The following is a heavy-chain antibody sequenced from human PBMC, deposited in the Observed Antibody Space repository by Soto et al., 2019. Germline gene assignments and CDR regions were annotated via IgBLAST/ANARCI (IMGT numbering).Heavy chain of an antibody. CDR3: ASPLGLTWCGP. CDR2: ISYDGSNK. Sequence: HPGGSLRLSCVASGFTFSSYAMHWVRQAPGKGLEWVAVISYDGSNKYYADSVKGRFTISRDNSKNTLYLQMNSLRAEDTAVYYCASPLGLTWCGPWGKGTRVTSSS. CDR1: GFTFSSYA. V-gene: IGHV3-30-3*01. J-gene: IGHJ5*02.